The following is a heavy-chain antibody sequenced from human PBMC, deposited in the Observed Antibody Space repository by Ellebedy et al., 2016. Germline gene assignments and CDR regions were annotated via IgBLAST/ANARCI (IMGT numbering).Heavy chain of an antibody. CDR2: IDPSDSYT. J-gene: IGHJ3*02. Sequence: GESLKISXKGSGYSFTSYWISWVRQMPGKGLEWMGRIDPSDSYTNYSPSFQGHVTISADKSISTAYLQWSSLKASDTAMYYCARQTDYGDYVSAFDIWGQGTMVTVSS. D-gene: IGHD4-17*01. V-gene: IGHV5-10-1*01. CDR1: GYSFTSYW. CDR3: ARQTDYGDYVSAFDI.